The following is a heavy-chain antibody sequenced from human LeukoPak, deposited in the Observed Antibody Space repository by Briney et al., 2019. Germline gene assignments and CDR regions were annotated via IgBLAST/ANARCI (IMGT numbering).Heavy chain of an antibody. Sequence: GASVKVSCKASGYTFTSYGISWVRQAPGQGLEWMGWISAYNGNTNYAQKLQGRVTMTTDTSTSTAYMELRSLRSDDTAVYYCAREHYYGSGSYYNLDYWGQGTLVTVSS. CDR1: GYTFTSYG. V-gene: IGHV1-18*01. J-gene: IGHJ4*02. CDR2: ISAYNGNT. D-gene: IGHD3-10*01. CDR3: AREHYYGSGSYYNLDY.